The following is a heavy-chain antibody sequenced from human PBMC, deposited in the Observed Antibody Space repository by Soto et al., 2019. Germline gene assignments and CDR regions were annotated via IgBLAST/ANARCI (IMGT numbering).Heavy chain of an antibody. CDR2: IYYSGST. Sequence: QLQLQESGPGLVKPSETLSLTCIVSGGSISSSNYYWGWIRQPPGKGLEWIGNIYYSGSTYYNPSRKSRVTLSVDTPKNQFSLKLSSVTAADTAMYYCTRRRYGSSWRDYWGQGTLVTVSS. D-gene: IGHD6-13*01. J-gene: IGHJ4*02. V-gene: IGHV4-39*01. CDR3: TRRRYGSSWRDY. CDR1: GGSISSSNYY.